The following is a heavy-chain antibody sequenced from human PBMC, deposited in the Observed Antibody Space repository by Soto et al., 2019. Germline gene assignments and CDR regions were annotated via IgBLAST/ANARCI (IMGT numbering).Heavy chain of an antibody. D-gene: IGHD6-13*01. Sequence: QITLKESGPMLVKPTQTLTLTCTFSGFSLSTSGVGVGWIRQPPGKALEWLALIYWDDDKRYNTSLKSRLTITKDSSKHQVVLKMTNMDPVDTATYYCAHRRGNSWDFDYWGQGTLVTVSS. V-gene: IGHV2-5*02. CDR3: AHRRGNSWDFDY. J-gene: IGHJ4*02. CDR1: GFSLSTSGVG. CDR2: IYWDDDK.